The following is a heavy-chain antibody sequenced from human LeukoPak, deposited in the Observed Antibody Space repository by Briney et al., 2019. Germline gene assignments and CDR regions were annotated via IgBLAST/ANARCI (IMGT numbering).Heavy chain of an antibody. CDR1: GFMFNKYG. J-gene: IGHJ4*02. Sequence: GGSLRLSCVASGFMFNKYGMSWVRQAPGKGLEWVSVISGGGGRTYYGDSVKGRFTVSRDNSKNTVYLQMNSLRAEDTAVYYCAKDVRDIVVLIDTYMYWGQGTLVTVSS. CDR3: AKDVRDIVVLIDTYMY. D-gene: IGHD2-21*01. V-gene: IGHV3-23*01. CDR2: ISGGGGRT.